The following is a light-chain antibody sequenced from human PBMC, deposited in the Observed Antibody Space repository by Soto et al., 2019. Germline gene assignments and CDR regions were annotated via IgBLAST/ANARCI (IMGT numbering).Light chain of an antibody. CDR1: PTVNSAY. V-gene: IGKV3-20*01. CDR2: ATS. J-gene: IGKJ1*01. CDR3: HQFGYSPRT. Sequence: EIVLTQSPGTLSLSPGETATLSCRASPTVNSAYLAWFQQRPGQAPRLLIFATSRRATDIPDRFSGSGSGTDFTLAIRRLEPEDFAVYYCHQFGYSPRTFGQGTKVE.